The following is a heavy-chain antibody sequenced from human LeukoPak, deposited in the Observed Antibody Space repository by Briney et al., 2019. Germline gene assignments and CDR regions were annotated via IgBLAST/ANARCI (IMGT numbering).Heavy chain of an antibody. Sequence: PGGSLRLSCAASGFTFSNYWMHWVRQAPGKGLEWVSRISSDGITTYADFVKGRFTISRDNAKNTVFLQMNSLRVEDTAVYYCARDYGDYYNWFDPGAREPWSPSPQ. D-gene: IGHD4-17*01. V-gene: IGHV3-74*03. CDR1: GFTFSNYW. CDR3: ARDYGDYYNWFDP. CDR2: ISSDGIT. J-gene: IGHJ5*02.